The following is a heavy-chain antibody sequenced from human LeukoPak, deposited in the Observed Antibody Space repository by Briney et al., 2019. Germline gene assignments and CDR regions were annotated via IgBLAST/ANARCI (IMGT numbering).Heavy chain of an antibody. V-gene: IGHV3-23*01. CDR1: GFTFSSYG. CDR3: AKEGDGYNFFDY. CDR2: ISGSGGST. D-gene: IGHD5-24*01. Sequence: PGGTLRLSCAASGFTFSSYGMSWVRQAPGKGLEWVSAISGSGGSTYYADSVKGRFTISRDNSKNTLYLQMNSLRAEDTAVYYCAKEGDGYNFFDYWGQGTLVTVSS. J-gene: IGHJ4*02.